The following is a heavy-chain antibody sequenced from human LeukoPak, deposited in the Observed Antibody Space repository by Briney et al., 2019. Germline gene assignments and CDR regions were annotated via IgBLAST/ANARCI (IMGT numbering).Heavy chain of an antibody. D-gene: IGHD3-16*02. CDR1: GFTFSNNW. CDR2: IKQDGSDK. CDR3: ARDHHHRLWDDYCYYMDV. Sequence: PGGSLRLSCAASGFTFSNNWMSWVRQAPGKGLEWVANIKQDGSDKYYVDSVKGRFTISRDNAKNSLYLQMNSLRAEDTAVYYCARDHHHRLWDDYCYYMDVWGKGTTVTISS. V-gene: IGHV3-7*01. J-gene: IGHJ6*03.